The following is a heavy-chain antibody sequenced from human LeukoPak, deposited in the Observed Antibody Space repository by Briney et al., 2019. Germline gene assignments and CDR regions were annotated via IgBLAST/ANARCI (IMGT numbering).Heavy chain of an antibody. CDR1: AFTISSYN. CDR2: ISSSSTHI. Sequence: GGSLRLSCAASAFTISSYNMHWVRQAPETRLGWVSSISSSSTHIYYADFLKGRSTICRDNAKNSLYLQVNSLRAEDTSVYYCARSASSSWYGLDVWGQGTTVTVSS. CDR3: ARSASSSWYGLDV. D-gene: IGHD6-13*01. J-gene: IGHJ6*02. V-gene: IGHV3-21*01.